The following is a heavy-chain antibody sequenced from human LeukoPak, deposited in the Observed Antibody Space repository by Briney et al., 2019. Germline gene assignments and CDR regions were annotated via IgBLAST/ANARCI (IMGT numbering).Heavy chain of an antibody. CDR3: ARGRLLMWFDP. V-gene: IGHV4-34*01. CDR2: INHSGST. D-gene: IGHD3-16*01. CDR1: GGSFSGYS. J-gene: IGHJ5*02. Sequence: PSETLSLTCAVYGGSFSGYSWSWIRQPPGKGQEWIGEINHSGSTNYNPSLKSRVTISVDTSKKQFSLKLSSVTAADTAVYYCARGRLLMWFDPWGQGTLVTVSS.